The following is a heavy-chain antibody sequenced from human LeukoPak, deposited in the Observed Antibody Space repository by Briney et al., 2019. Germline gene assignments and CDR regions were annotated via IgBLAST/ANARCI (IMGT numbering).Heavy chain of an antibody. Sequence: GGSLRLSCAASGFPFSNYNMNWVRQAPGKGLEWVSSISSSSTYIYYADSVKGRFTISRDNAKNSLYLQMNSLRAEDTAVYYCARDGYSGAFDIWGQGTMVTVSS. CDR3: ARDGYSGAFDI. D-gene: IGHD5-18*01. J-gene: IGHJ3*02. CDR1: GFPFSNYN. V-gene: IGHV3-21*01. CDR2: ISSSSTYI.